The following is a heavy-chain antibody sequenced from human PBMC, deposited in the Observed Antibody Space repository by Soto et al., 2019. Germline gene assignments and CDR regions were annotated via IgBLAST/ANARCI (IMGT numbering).Heavy chain of an antibody. CDR2: IGVGSGNT. CDR3: ALYGMATESYYFAS. Sequence: SVKVSCKASGFTFTSSAVQWVRQARVQRLEWIGWIGVGSGNTNYAQKFQERVTITRDMSTSTAYMELSSLRSEDTAGYYCALYGMATESYYFASWGKGSLV. D-gene: IGHD5-12*01. CDR1: GFTFTSSA. J-gene: IGHJ4*02. V-gene: IGHV1-58*01.